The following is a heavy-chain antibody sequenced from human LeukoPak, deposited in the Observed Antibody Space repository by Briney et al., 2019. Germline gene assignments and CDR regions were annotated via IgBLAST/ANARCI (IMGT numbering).Heavy chain of an antibody. CDR2: ISYDGSKK. J-gene: IGHJ4*02. CDR3: PRERYYYDSSGSYYFDY. Sequence: PGRSLRLFCAACGFTFSSYAIHWVRQAPGKGLEWVAVISYDGSKKYYADSVKGRFTISRDNYKNTLYLQMNSLRAEDTAVYYCPRERYYYDSSGSYYFDYWGQGTLVTVSS. V-gene: IGHV3-30-3*01. CDR1: GFTFSSYA. D-gene: IGHD3-22*01.